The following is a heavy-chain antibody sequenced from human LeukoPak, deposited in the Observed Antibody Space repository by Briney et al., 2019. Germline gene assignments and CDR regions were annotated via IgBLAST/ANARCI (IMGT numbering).Heavy chain of an antibody. CDR1: GYTFTGYY. CDR2: INPNSGGT. D-gene: IGHD3-3*01. Sequence: ASVKVSCKTSGYTFTGYYMHWVRPAPGQGLEWMGWINPNSGGTNYAQKFQGRVTMTRDTSISIVYMELSRLRSDDTAVYYCARDAGDYDFWSGYFGSNWLDPWGQGTLVTVSS. V-gene: IGHV1-2*02. J-gene: IGHJ5*02. CDR3: ARDAGDYDFWSGYFGSNWLDP.